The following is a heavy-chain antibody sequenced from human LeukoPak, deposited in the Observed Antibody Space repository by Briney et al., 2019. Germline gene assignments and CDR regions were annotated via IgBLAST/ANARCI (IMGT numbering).Heavy chain of an antibody. J-gene: IGHJ4*02. CDR2: IIPIFGTA. Sequence: SVKVSCKASGYTFTGYYMHWVRQAPGQGLEWMGRIIPIFGTANYAQKFQGRVTITADESTSTAYMELSSLRSEDTAVYYCARDLTDSGSYPDLGYWGQGTLVTVSS. CDR1: GYTFTGYY. V-gene: IGHV1-69*13. D-gene: IGHD1-26*01. CDR3: ARDLTDSGSYPDLGY.